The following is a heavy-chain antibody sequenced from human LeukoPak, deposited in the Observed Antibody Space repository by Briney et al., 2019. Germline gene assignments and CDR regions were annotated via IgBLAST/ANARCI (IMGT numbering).Heavy chain of an antibody. CDR3: ARDWSDTAVDY. CDR2: ISSSSSTI. CDR1: GFTFSSYR. D-gene: IGHD5-18*01. Sequence: QPGGSLRLSCAASGFTFSSYRMNWVRQAPGKGLEWVSYISSSSSTIYYADSVKGRFTISRDNAKNSLYLQMNSLRAEDTAVYDCARDWSDTAVDYWGQGTLVTVSS. J-gene: IGHJ4*02. V-gene: IGHV3-48*01.